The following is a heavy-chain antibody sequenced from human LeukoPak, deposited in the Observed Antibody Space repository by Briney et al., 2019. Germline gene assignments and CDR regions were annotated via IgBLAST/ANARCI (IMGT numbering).Heavy chain of an antibody. D-gene: IGHD5-18*01. V-gene: IGHV3-23*01. Sequence: GGSLRLSCAGSRFTFSSYAMSWVRQAPGKGLQWVSTISGRGTDTYYADSVKGRFIISRDNSNSTLSLQMSSLRAEDTAVYYCAKGAFPTAMVTPYFDYWGQGALVTVSS. CDR1: RFTFSSYA. CDR2: ISGRGTDT. CDR3: AKGAFPTAMVTPYFDY. J-gene: IGHJ4*02.